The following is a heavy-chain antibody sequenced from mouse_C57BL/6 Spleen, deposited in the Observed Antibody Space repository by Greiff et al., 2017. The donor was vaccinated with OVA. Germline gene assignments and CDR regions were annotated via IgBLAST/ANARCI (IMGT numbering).Heavy chain of an antibody. CDR3: ARSKTGYFDY. CDR1: GYTFTSYW. V-gene: IGHV1-52*01. J-gene: IGHJ2*01. CDR2: IDPSDSET. Sequence: VQLQQSGAELVRPGSSVKLSCKASGYTFTSYWMHWVKQRPIQGLEWIGNIDPSDSETHYNQKFKDKATLTVDKSSSTAYMQLSSLASEYSAVYYCARSKTGYFDYWGQGTTLTVSS.